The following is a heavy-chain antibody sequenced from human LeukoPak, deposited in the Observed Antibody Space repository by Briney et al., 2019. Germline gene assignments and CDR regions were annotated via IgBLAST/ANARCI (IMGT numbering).Heavy chain of an antibody. CDR1: GFTFSSYW. D-gene: IGHD6-13*01. CDR2: IKQDGSEK. CDR3: ARVQSSSWYGDWFDP. J-gene: IGHJ5*02. V-gene: IGHV3-7*01. Sequence: GGSLRLSCAASGFTFSSYWMSWVRQAPGKGLEWVANIKQDGSEKYYVDSVKGRFTISRDNAKNSLYLQMNSLRAEDTAVYYCARVQSSSWYGDWFDPWGQGTLVTVSS.